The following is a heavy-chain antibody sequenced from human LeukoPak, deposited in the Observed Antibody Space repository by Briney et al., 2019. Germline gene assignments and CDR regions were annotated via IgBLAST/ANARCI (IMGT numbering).Heavy chain of an antibody. V-gene: IGHV1-69*08. Sequence: SVKVSCKTSGYSFTSYNLHWVRQAPGQGLEWMGVFIPILGTANSTQKFHDRLTITADMSTNTAYMELSSLRSEDTAVYFCAAIPVFGVVLHQEPVWGKGTTVTVSS. CDR1: GYSFTSYN. CDR2: FIPILGTA. CDR3: AAIPVFGVVLHQEPV. D-gene: IGHD3-3*01. J-gene: IGHJ6*04.